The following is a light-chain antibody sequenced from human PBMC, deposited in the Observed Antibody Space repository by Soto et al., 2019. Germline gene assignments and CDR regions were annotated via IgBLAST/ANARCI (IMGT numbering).Light chain of an antibody. CDR3: QQYGSSAWT. CDR2: GAS. Sequence: EIVLTQSPGTLSLSPGERATLSCRASQSVSSSYLAWYQQQPGPAHRLLIYGASSRATGIPDRFSGSGSGTDFTLTISRLEPEDFAVYYCQQYGSSAWTFGQGTKVEIK. CDR1: QSVSSSY. V-gene: IGKV3-20*01. J-gene: IGKJ1*01.